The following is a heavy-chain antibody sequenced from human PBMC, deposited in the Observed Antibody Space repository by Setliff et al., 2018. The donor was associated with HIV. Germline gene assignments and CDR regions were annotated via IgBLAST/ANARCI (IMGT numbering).Heavy chain of an antibody. J-gene: IGHJ4*02. CDR2: IYPGDSET. D-gene: IGHD3-10*01. V-gene: IGHV5-51*01. CDR1: ELNSPNDW. CDR3: ARARMVRKIYFFDY. Sequence: LKISCKASELNSPNDWIAWVRQMSGNGLEWMGIIYPGDSETRYSPSFQGQVTISVDKSTTTAYLQWSSLKASDSAIYYCARARMVRKIYFFDYWGQGTMVTVSS.